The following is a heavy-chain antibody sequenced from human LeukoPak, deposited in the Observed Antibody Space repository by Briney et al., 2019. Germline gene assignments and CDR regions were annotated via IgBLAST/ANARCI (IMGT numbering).Heavy chain of an antibody. CDR1: GYTFTSYG. J-gene: IGHJ4*02. CDR2: ISAYNGNT. CDR3: ARVECSSTSCYSRDYFDY. Sequence: ASVKVSCKASGYTFTSYGISWVRQAPGQGLEWMGWISAYNGNTNYAQKLQGRVTMTTDTSTSTAYMELRSLRSDDTAVYYCARVECSSTSCYSRDYFDYWGQGTLVTVSS. D-gene: IGHD2-2*01. V-gene: IGHV1-18*04.